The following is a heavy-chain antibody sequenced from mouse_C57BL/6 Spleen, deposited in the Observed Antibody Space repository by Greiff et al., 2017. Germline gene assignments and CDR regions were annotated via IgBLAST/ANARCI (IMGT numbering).Heavy chain of an antibody. J-gene: IGHJ2*01. CDR3: ARGRGITTYFDY. V-gene: IGHV1-18*01. CDR1: GYTFTDYT. Sequence: VQLQQSGPELVKPGASVKIPCKASGYTFTDYTMDWVKQSHGKSLEWIGDINPNNGGTIYNQKFKGKATLTVDKSSSTAYMELRSLTSEDTAVYYCARGRGITTYFDYWGQCTTLTVSS. D-gene: IGHD1-1*01. CDR2: INPNNGGT.